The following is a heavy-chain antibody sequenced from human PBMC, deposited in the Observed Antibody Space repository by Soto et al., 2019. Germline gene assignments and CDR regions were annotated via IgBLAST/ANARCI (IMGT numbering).Heavy chain of an antibody. Sequence: QVQLVQSGAEVKKPGSSVKVSCKASGGTFSSYAISWVRQAPGQGLAWLGGVIPIFGTANYAQKFQGRVTITAEDSTSTGYTELSSLRSVDTAVYYCARDNVDTAAYFDYWGQGTLVTVSS. V-gene: IGHV1-69*01. J-gene: IGHJ4*02. CDR1: GGTFSSYA. CDR3: ARDNVDTAAYFDY. D-gene: IGHD5-18*01. CDR2: VIPIFGTA.